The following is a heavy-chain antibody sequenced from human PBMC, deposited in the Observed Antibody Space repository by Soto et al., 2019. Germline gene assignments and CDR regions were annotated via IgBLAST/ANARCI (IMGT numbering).Heavy chain of an antibody. D-gene: IGHD6-13*01. CDR1: GGSISSYY. Sequence: PSETLSLTCTVSGGSISSYYWSWIRQPPGKGLEWIGYIYYSGSTNYNPSLKSRVTISVDTSKNQFSLKLSSVTAADTAVYYCARRIAAAGPGRFYYFDYWGQGTLVTVSS. J-gene: IGHJ4*02. CDR3: ARRIAAAGPGRFYYFDY. V-gene: IGHV4-59*01. CDR2: IYYSGST.